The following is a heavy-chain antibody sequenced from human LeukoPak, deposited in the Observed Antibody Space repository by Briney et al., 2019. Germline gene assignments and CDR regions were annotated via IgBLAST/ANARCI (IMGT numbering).Heavy chain of an antibody. D-gene: IGHD1-26*01. CDR1: GFTFDDYA. Sequence: GGSLRLSCTASGFTFDDYAMSWSRQAPGKGLEWISFIRSNAYDGTTEYAASVKGRFTISRDDSKNIVYLHMNSLRVEDTAVYYCTKDGEGGTYYDYWGQGTLVTVSS. CDR2: IRSNAYDGTT. V-gene: IGHV3-49*03. J-gene: IGHJ4*02. CDR3: TKDGEGGTYYDY.